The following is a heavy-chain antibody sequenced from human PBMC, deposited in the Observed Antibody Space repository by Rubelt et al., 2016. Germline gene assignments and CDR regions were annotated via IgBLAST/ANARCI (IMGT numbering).Heavy chain of an antibody. J-gene: IGHJ4*02. V-gene: IGHV1-18*01. CDR3: ARDPLPVRGVIMTPTH. D-gene: IGHD3-10*01. CDR1: GYSFITYA. CDR2: ISAYNGNT. Sequence: QVQLVQSGAEMRKPGASVKVSCQTSGYSFITYAVNWVRQAPGQGLEWMGWISAYNGNTNYAQKLQGRVTMTTDTSTSTAYMELRSLRSDDTAVYYCARDPLPVRGVIMTPTHGGQGTLVTVSS.